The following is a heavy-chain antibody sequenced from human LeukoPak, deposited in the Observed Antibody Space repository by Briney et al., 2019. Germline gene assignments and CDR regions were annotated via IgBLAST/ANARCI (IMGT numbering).Heavy chain of an antibody. D-gene: IGHD2-15*01. J-gene: IGHJ6*02. CDR2: INIGGTNT. V-gene: IGHV3-11*04. CDR1: GLTFSDYY. Sequence: GGSLRLYCAASGLTFSDYYMSWIRQAPGKGLEWLSYINIGGTNTHYADSVKGRFTISRDNAKKSLYLEMTNLRAEDTAVYYCARDSGDCSGGSCYGMDVWGQGTTVTVSS. CDR3: ARDSGDCSGGSCYGMDV.